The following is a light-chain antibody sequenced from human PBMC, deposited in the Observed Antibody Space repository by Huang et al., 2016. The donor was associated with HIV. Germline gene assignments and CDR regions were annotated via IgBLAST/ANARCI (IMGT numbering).Light chain of an antibody. CDR2: LGS. CDR1: QSLQQSNGYIY. Sequence: DIVMTQSPLSLPVTPGEPASISCRSSQSLQQSNGYIYLDWYLQEPGQSPQLLIYLGSDRASGVPDRFSGSGTGADFTLKISRVEAEDVGVYYCMQALQTPFTFGQGTRLEIK. V-gene: IGKV2-28*01. CDR3: MQALQTPFT. J-gene: IGKJ5*01.